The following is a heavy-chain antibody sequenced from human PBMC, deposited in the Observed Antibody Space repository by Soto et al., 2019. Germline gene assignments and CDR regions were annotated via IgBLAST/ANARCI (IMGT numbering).Heavy chain of an antibody. CDR3: ARGNSWSDFDH. J-gene: IGHJ4*02. CDR1: GYTFSSYA. CDR2: INTAKETT. V-gene: IGHV1-3*04. Sequence: QVQLVQSGAEVKKPGASVKVSCRASGYTFSSYAIHWVRQAPGQRLEWVGWINTAKETTKYSQKFQGRVTITRDTSATIVYMDLSSLRSEDTAVYYCARGNSWSDFDHWGQGTLVTVSS. D-gene: IGHD6-13*01.